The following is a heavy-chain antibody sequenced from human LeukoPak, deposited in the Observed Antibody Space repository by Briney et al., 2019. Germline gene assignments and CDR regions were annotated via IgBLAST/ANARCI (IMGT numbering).Heavy chain of an antibody. CDR1: GFAFSSYA. V-gene: IGHV3-23*01. Sequence: GSLLLSCAASGFAFSSYAMTGVRQAPGRGLEWVSLLSGSGGYTYYADSVKGRFTISRDTSKNTLYLQMNSLRAEDTAIYSCARGMWGPLYYFDYWGQGTLVTVSS. J-gene: IGHJ4*02. CDR2: LSGSGGYT. CDR3: ARGMWGPLYYFDY. D-gene: IGHD3-16*01.